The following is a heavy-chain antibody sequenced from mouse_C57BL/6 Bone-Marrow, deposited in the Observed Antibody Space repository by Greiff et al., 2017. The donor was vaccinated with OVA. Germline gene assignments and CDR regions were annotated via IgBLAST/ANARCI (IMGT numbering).Heavy chain of an antibody. V-gene: IGHV5-16*01. Sequence: EVMLVESEGGLVQPGSSMKLSCTASGFTFSDYYMAWVRQVPEKGLEWVANINYDGSSTYYLDSLKSRFIISRDNAKNILYLQMSSLKSEDTATYYCARDRGITTVVEGAMDYWGQGTSVTVSS. CDR2: INYDGSST. CDR1: GFTFSDYY. CDR3: ARDRGITTVVEGAMDY. J-gene: IGHJ4*01. D-gene: IGHD1-1*01.